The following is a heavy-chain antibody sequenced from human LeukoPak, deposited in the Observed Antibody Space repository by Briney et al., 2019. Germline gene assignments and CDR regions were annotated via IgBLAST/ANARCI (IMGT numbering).Heavy chain of an antibody. J-gene: IGHJ3*02. CDR3: ARSEAGAVYYDSSGYPDAFDI. Sequence: PSQTLSLTCTVSGGSISNGGYYWSWIRQHPGKVLERIGNIYYSGSTYYNPSLKSRVTISVETSKNQFSLKLSSVTAADTAVYYCARSEAGAVYYDSSGYPDAFDIWGQGTMVTVSS. CDR1: GGSISNGGYY. D-gene: IGHD3-22*01. CDR2: IYYSGST. V-gene: IGHV4-31*03.